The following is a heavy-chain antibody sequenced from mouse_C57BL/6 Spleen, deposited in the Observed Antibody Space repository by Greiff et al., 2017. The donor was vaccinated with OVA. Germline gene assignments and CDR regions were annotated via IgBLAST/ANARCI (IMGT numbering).Heavy chain of an antibody. J-gene: IGHJ2*01. CDR3: AGHYSNYFDY. CDR1: GFTFSDYG. V-gene: IGHV5-17*01. CDR2: ISRGSSTI. D-gene: IGHD2-5*01. Sequence: DVKLVESGGGLVKPGGSLKLSCAASGFTFSDYGMHWVRQAPEKGLEWVAYISRGSSTIYYADTVKGRCTISRDNAKNTLFLQMTSLRSEDTAMYYCAGHYSNYFDYWGQGTTLTVSS.